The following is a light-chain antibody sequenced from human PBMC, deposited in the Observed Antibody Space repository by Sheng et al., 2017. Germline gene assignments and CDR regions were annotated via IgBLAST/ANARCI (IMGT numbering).Light chain of an antibody. CDR1: QDISSG. CDR2: RAS. V-gene: IGKV1-13*02. Sequence: AVELTQSPSSLSASVGDTVTISCRASQDISSGLAWYQQKPGKAPKLLIYRASDLESGVPSRFSGSGSGTEFTLTISGLQPDDFATYYCQHYNSYPYSFGQGTKLEIK. CDR3: QHYNSYPYS. J-gene: IGKJ2*03.